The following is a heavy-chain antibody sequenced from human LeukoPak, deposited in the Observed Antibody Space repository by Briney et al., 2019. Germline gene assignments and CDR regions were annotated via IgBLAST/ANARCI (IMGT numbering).Heavy chain of an antibody. Sequence: PSETLSLTCAVYGGSFSGYYWSWIRQPPGKGLEWIGEINHSGSTNYNPSLKSRVTISVDTSKNQFSLKLSSVIAADTAVYYCASWSSSSSFDYWGQGTLVTVSS. CDR3: ASWSSSSSFDY. J-gene: IGHJ4*02. CDR1: GGSFSGYY. V-gene: IGHV4-34*01. D-gene: IGHD6-6*01. CDR2: INHSGST.